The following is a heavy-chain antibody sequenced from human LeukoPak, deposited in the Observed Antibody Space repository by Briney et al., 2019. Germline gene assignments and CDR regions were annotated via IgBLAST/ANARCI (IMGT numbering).Heavy chain of an antibody. CDR3: ARSLPIVGATRPAVVAFDV. J-gene: IGHJ6*02. CDR2: ISSSGSPI. V-gene: IGHV3-48*03. D-gene: IGHD1-26*01. CDR1: GFTFSRYG. Sequence: GGSLRLSCAASGFTFSRYGVNWVRQAPGKGLGWVSHISSSGSPIYYADSVKGRFTISRDNAKNSLYLQMFSLRAEDTAVYYCARSLPIVGATRPAVVAFDVWGQGTTVTVSS.